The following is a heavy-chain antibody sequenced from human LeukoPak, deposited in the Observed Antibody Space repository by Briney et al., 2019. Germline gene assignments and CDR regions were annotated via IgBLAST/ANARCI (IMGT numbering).Heavy chain of an antibody. CDR3: ARDGQSYYDFWSGYIQIDY. V-gene: IGHV4-38-2*02. CDR2: IYHSGGT. D-gene: IGHD3-3*01. Sequence: SETLSLTCTVSGYSISSGYYWGWIRQPPGKGLEWIGSIYHSGGTYYNPSLKSRVTISVDTFKNQFSLKLSSVTAADTAVYYCARDGQSYYDFWSGYIQIDYWGQGTLVTVSS. J-gene: IGHJ4*02. CDR1: GYSISSGYY.